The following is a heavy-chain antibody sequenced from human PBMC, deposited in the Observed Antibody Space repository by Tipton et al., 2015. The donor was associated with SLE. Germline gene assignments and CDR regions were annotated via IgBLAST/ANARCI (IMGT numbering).Heavy chain of an antibody. J-gene: IGHJ6*02. CDR2: ISSSGNTV. V-gene: IGHV3-48*03. D-gene: IGHD3-3*01. Sequence: SLRLSCVVSGLSFSSYEMNWVRQAPGKGLEWVSYISSSGNTVYYADSVKGRITISRDNAKNSLYLQMNSLRAEDTAIYYCAGRRYDFWYGYPTAMDVWGQGTTVTVSS. CDR1: GLSFSSYE. CDR3: AGRRYDFWYGYPTAMDV.